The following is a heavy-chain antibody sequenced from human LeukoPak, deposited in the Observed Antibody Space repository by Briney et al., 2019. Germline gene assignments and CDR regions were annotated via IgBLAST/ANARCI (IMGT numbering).Heavy chain of an antibody. CDR1: GGSISSYY. J-gene: IGHJ3*02. CDR3: ARGNYDYVWGSYRPNAFDI. CDR2: ICYSGST. D-gene: IGHD3-16*02. Sequence: KSSETLSLTCTVSGGSISSYYWSWIRQPPGKGLEWIGYICYSGSTNYNPSLKSRVTISVDTSKNQFSLKLSSVTAADTAVYYCARGNYDYVWGSYRPNAFDIWGQGTMVNVSS. V-gene: IGHV4-59*01.